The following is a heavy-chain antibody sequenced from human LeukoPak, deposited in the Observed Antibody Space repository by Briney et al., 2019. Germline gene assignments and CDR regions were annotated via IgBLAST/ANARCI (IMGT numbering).Heavy chain of an antibody. CDR1: GGSIRSGGYY. CDR2: IYYSGST. CDR3: ARGGGGADVTIFGVATRAVRGSTAFDP. V-gene: IGHV4-31*03. Sequence: PSETLSLTCTVSGGSIRSGGYYWGWVRQDPGKGLEWIEYIYYSGSTYYNPSLKIRVPISVDTSKNQFSLKLSSATAADTAVYYCARGGGGADVTIFGVATRAVRGSTAFDPWGQGTLVTVSS. D-gene: IGHD3-3*01. J-gene: IGHJ5*02.